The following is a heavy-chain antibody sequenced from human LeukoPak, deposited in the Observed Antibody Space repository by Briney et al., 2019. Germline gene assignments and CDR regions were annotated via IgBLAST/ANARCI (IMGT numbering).Heavy chain of an antibody. CDR1: GYSIYRSY. CDR2: MKFNAKT. CDR3: ATASARRCPSNDCYPIFDF. D-gene: IGHD2-21*02. V-gene: IGHV4-59*03. Sequence: SETLSLTCTVYGYSIYRSYSSRLRQPPGKGLEWIAYMKFNAKTDYNPPLKSRVTISLDTSKNQFILILNSVTTADTADYSAATASARRCPSNDCYPIFDFWGQGSLVTVSS. J-gene: IGHJ4*02.